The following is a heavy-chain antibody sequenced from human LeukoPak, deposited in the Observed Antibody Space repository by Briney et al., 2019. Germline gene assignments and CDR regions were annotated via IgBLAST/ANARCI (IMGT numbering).Heavy chain of an antibody. J-gene: IGHJ6*03. V-gene: IGHV3-21*04. Sequence: PGGSLRLSCADSGFTFISYTMNWVRQAPGRGLEWVSSISSSNIYIYYADSVKGRFTISRDNSKNTLYLQMNSLRAEDTAVYYCARGGPITIFGVVIETGYMDVWGKGTTVTVSS. D-gene: IGHD3-3*01. CDR1: GFTFISYT. CDR3: ARGGPITIFGVVIETGYMDV. CDR2: ISSSNIYI.